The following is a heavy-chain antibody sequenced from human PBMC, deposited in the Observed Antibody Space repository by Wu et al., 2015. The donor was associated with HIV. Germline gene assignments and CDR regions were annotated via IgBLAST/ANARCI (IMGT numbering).Heavy chain of an antibody. Sequence: QVQLVQSGAEVKKPGSSVKVSCKASGGTFSSYAISWVRQAPGQGLEWMGGIIPIFGTANYAQKFQGRVTITADESTSTAYMELSSLRSEDTAVYYCARVRVVVPAAIGYNWFDPWGQGTLVTVSS. V-gene: IGHV1-69*12. CDR3: ARVRVVVPAAIGYNWFDP. CDR1: GGTFSSYA. J-gene: IGHJ5*02. CDR2: IIPIFGTA. D-gene: IGHD2-2*02.